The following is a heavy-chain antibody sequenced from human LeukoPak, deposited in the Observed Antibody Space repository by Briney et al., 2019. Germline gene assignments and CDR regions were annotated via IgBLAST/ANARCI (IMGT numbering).Heavy chain of an antibody. J-gene: IGHJ4*02. CDR3: VKGLVQTTMSYSVDY. V-gene: IGHV3-30*18. Sequence: PGGSLRLSCAASGFTFRSYAMSWVRQTPGKGLEWVALISSDGSKNIYADPVKGRFTVSRDNSKNTLYLQMNSLRAEDTAVYYCVKGLVQTTMSYSVDYWGQGALVTVSS. D-gene: IGHD1-1*01. CDR2: ISSDGSKN. CDR1: GFTFRSYA.